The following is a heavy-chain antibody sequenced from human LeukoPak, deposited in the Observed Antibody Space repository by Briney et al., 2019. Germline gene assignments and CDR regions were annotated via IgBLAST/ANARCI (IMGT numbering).Heavy chain of an antibody. CDR3: ASGDIAARPLDY. V-gene: IGHV3-11*01. J-gene: IGHJ4*02. CDR1: GFTFSDYY. CDR2: ISSSGSTI. Sequence: PGGSLRLSCAASGFTFSDYYMSWIRQAPGKGLEWVSYISSSGSTIYYADSVKGRFTISRDNAKNSLYLRMNSLRAEDTAVYYCASGDIAARPLDYWGQGTLVTVSS. D-gene: IGHD6-6*01.